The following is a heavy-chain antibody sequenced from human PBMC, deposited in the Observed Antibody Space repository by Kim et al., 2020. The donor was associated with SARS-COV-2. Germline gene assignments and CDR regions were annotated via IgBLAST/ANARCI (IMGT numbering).Heavy chain of an antibody. Sequence: GGSLRLSCAASGFTFSSYAMSWVRQAPGKGLEWVSGISSSGGSTYYADSVKGRFTISRDNSKNTLYLQMNSLRAEDTAVYYCARGRESDSSGYNDYWGQGTLVTVSS. CDR1: GFTFSSYA. D-gene: IGHD6-25*01. V-gene: IGHV3-23*01. J-gene: IGHJ4*02. CDR3: ARGRESDSSGYNDY. CDR2: ISSSGGST.